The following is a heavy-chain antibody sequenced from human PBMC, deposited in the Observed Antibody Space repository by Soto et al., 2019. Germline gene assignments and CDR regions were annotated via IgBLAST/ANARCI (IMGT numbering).Heavy chain of an antibody. CDR1: GGSFSGYY. V-gene: IGHV4-34*01. CDR3: ASRERQLRLPFDP. CDR2: INHSGST. Sequence: QVQLQQWGAGLLKPSETLSLTCAVYGGSFSGYYWSWIRQPPGKGLEWIGEINHSGSTNYNPSLKSRVTISVDTSKNQFSLKLSSVTAADTAVYYCASRERQLRLPFDPWGQGTLVTVSS. J-gene: IGHJ5*02.